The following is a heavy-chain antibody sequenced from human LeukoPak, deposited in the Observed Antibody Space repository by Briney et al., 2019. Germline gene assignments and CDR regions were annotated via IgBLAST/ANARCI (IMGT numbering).Heavy chain of an antibody. CDR1: GFTFNNYA. Sequence: GGSLRLSCEASGFTFNNYAMNWVRQAPGKGLEWVSTISGRGDRAYYADSVRGRFTISRDNSKNTLHLQMSSLRVDDTALYYCARDDNDDWAPLFDYWGQGTLVTVSS. J-gene: IGHJ4*02. V-gene: IGHV3-23*01. CDR2: ISGRGDRA. CDR3: ARDDNDDWAPLFDY. D-gene: IGHD4-17*01.